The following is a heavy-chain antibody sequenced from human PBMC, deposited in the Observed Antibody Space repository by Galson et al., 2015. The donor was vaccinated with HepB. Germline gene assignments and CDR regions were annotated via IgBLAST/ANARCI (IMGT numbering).Heavy chain of an antibody. CDR3: ASDCDGSGSFYNMLGY. V-gene: IGHV3-30*07. CDR2: ISSDYTSK. Sequence: SLRLSCAVSGFTFSRHAFHWVRQAPGRGLEWVALISSDYTSKFYADSVKGRLSISRDNSKDTVYLQMNSLRDEDTAVSYCASDCDGSGSFYNMLGYWGQGTMVTVSS. D-gene: IGHD3-10*01. J-gene: IGHJ4*02. CDR1: GFTFSRHA.